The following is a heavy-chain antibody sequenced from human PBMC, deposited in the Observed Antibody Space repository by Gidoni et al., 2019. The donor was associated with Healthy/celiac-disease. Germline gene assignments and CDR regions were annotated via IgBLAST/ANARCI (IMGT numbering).Heavy chain of an antibody. J-gene: IGHJ6*02. CDR2: IDWDDDK. CDR1: AFSLSTSGMC. D-gene: IGHD3-3*01. CDR3: ARISRDYDFWSGYYTDYGMDV. V-gene: IGHV2-70*01. Sequence: QVTLRESGPALVKPTQTLTLTCTFSAFSLSTSGMCVSWIRQPPGKALEWLALIDWDDDKYYSTSLKTRLTISKDTSKNQVVLTMTNMDPVDTAMYYCARISRDYDFWSGYYTDYGMDVWGQGTTVTVSS.